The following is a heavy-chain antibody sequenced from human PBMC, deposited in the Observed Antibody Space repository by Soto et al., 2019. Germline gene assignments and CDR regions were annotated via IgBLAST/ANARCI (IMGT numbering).Heavy chain of an antibody. CDR2: ISSLGPNE. J-gene: IGHJ6*02. Sequence: QVQVVESGGGVVQPGGSLRLSCAASGFTFSDYGMHWVRQAPGKGLEWVAAISSLGPNEYYADSVKGRFTISRDNSKNTLYVEMNSLRAEDTAVYFCATSFQGHRDYDYGMDVWGQGTTVTVSS. V-gene: IGHV3-30*03. D-gene: IGHD3-16*01. CDR3: ATSFQGHRDYDYGMDV. CDR1: GFTFSDYG.